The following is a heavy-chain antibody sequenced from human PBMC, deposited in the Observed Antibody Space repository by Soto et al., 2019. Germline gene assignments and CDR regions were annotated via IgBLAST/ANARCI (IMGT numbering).Heavy chain of an antibody. D-gene: IGHD3-3*01. CDR2: ISSNGGST. CDR1: GFTFSSYA. Sequence: GGSLRLSCAASGFTFSSYAMHWVRQAPGKGLEYVSAISSNGGSTYYANSVKGRFTISRDNSKNTLYLQMGSLRAEDMAVYYCARDRPTIFGVVGAFDIWGQGTMVTVSS. J-gene: IGHJ3*02. CDR3: ARDRPTIFGVVGAFDI. V-gene: IGHV3-64*01.